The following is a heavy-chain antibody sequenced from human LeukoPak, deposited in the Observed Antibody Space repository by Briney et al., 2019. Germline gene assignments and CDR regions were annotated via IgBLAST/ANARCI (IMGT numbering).Heavy chain of an antibody. CDR1: GYTFTGYY. CDR2: INPSGGST. J-gene: IGHJ4*02. Sequence: ASVKVSCKASGYTFTGYYMHWVRQAPGQGLEWMGIINPSGGSTSYAQKFQGRVTMTRDTSTSTVYMELSSLRSEDTAVYYCARTTVDTASDYWGQGTLVTVSS. V-gene: IGHV1-46*01. CDR3: ARTTVDTASDY. D-gene: IGHD5-18*01.